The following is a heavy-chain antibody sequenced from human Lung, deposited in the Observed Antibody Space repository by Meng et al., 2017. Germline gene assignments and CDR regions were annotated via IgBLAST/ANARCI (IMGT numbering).Heavy chain of an antibody. V-gene: IGHV1-3*01. D-gene: IGHD2-21*01. CDR1: GYTFTNYA. CDR3: ARDIVVTFGELTTLDS. CDR2: INAGSENT. Sequence: QVHLVQSGAEGKKPGASVKVSCKASGYTFTNYAMHWVRQAPGQGLEWMGWINAGSENTEYSQKFQGRVTLTRDTSATTAYMELRSLKSEDTANYYCARDIVVTFGELTTLDSWGQGTLVTVSS. J-gene: IGHJ4*02.